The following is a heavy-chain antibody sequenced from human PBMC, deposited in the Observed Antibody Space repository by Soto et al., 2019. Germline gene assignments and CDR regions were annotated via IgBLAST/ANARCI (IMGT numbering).Heavy chain of an antibody. CDR2: ISGSGGST. CDR3: AKMGYCSGGSCYSYYFDY. V-gene: IGHV3-23*01. Sequence: GGSLRLSCAASGFTFSSYAMSWVRQAPGKGLEWVSAISGSGGSTYYADSVKGRFTISRDNSKNTLYLQMNSLRAEDTAVYYCAKMGYCSGGSCYSYYFDYWGQGTLVTVS. CDR1: GFTFSSYA. J-gene: IGHJ4*02. D-gene: IGHD2-15*01.